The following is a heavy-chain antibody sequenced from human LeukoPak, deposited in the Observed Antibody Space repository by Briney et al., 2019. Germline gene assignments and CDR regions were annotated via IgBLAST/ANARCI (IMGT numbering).Heavy chain of an antibody. CDR1: GYTFTKYD. J-gene: IGHJ4*02. Sequence: ASVKVSCKASGYTFTKYDIHWVRQAPGQRLEWMGWISPYIGNTYYSQKLQGRVTMTTDTSTTTAYMELSSLRSEDTAVYYCATSGSGSYYFDYWGQGTLVTVSS. V-gene: IGHV1-18*01. D-gene: IGHD3-10*01. CDR3: ATSGSGSYYFDY. CDR2: ISPYIGNT.